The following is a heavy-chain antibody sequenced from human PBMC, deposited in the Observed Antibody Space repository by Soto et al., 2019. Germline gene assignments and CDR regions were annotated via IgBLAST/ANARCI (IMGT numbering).Heavy chain of an antibody. V-gene: IGHV3-48*02. D-gene: IGHD3-22*01. CDR1: GFTFSSYS. CDR3: VRDSPYSSALYEGFDS. CDR2: ISSSSATI. Sequence: GGSLRLSCEGSGFTFSSYSMNWVRQTPGKGLEWVSYISSSSATIYYADSVKGRFTISRDNAKKSLYLQMNSLRDEDTAVYFCVRDSPYSSALYEGFDSWGQGTLVTVS. J-gene: IGHJ4*02.